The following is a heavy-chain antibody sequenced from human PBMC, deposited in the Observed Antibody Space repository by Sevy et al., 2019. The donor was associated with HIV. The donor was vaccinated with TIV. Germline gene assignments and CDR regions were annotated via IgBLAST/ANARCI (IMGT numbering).Heavy chain of an antibody. CDR2: INSDGSST. CDR3: ARDRPYGSGSYYSSGYYYGMDV. D-gene: IGHD3-10*01. Sequence: GGSLRLSCAASGFTFSSYWMHWVRQAPGKGLVWVSRINSDGSSTSYADSVKGRFTFSRDNAKNTLYLQMNSLRAEDTAVYYCARDRPYGSGSYYSSGYYYGMDVWGQGTTVTVSS. V-gene: IGHV3-74*01. CDR1: GFTFSSYW. J-gene: IGHJ6*02.